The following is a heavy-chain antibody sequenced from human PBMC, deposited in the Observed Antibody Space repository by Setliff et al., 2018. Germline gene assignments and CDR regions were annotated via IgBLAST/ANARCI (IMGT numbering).Heavy chain of an antibody. D-gene: IGHD2-2*01. J-gene: IGHJ2*01. CDR2: IYYSGTT. CDR1: AFSVSPVYY. V-gene: IGHV4-38-2*01. CDR3: ARTSTARYFDL. Sequence: SETLSLTCVVSAFSVSPVYYWGWIRQPPGKGLEWIASIYYSGTTYYNPSFKSRVTMSVDASKSQISLKLDSVTAADTALYYCARTSTARYFDLWGRGTLVTVSS.